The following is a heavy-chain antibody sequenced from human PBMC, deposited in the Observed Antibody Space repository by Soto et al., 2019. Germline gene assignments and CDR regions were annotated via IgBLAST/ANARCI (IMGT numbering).Heavy chain of an antibody. CDR1: GYTLTELS. CDR2: FDPEDGET. V-gene: IGHV1-24*01. Sequence: GASVKVSCKVSGYTLTELSMHWVRQAPGKGLEWMGGFDPEDGETFYAQRFQGRVTMTEDTSTDTAYMELSSLRSEDTAVYYCARGRYYYDSSGYYYPYYFDYWGQGTLVTVSS. CDR3: ARGRYYYDSSGYYYPYYFDY. D-gene: IGHD3-22*01. J-gene: IGHJ4*02.